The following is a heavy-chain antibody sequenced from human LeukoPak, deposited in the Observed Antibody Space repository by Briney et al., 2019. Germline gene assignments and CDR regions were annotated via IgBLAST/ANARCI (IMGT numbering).Heavy chain of an antibody. Sequence: PGGSLRLSCTASGFTFKDYATSWVRQAPGKGLEWISTIFGDGGGDYYADSVRGRFTRSRDNSKNTLYPQMNSLRGDDTAVYYCAKQEGWDLGNYYADHWGRGTLVTVSS. CDR3: AKQEGWDLGNYYADH. J-gene: IGHJ5*02. CDR1: GFTFKDYA. CDR2: IFGDGGGD. D-gene: IGHD1-26*01. V-gene: IGHV3-23*01.